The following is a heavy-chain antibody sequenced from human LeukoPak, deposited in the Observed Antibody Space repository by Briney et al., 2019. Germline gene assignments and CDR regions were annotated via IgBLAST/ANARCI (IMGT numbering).Heavy chain of an antibody. CDR1: GYTFTTYY. V-gene: IGHV1-46*01. CDR3: VRDFSGYWTFDY. Sequence: ASVKVSCKASGYTFTTYYMHWVRQAPGQGVEWVGIINPSGDSTSYTQKFQGRVTMTRDTSTSTVYMELSSLRSEDTAVYYCVRDFSGYWTFDYWGQGTLVTVSS. J-gene: IGHJ4*02. CDR2: INPSGDST. D-gene: IGHD3-22*01.